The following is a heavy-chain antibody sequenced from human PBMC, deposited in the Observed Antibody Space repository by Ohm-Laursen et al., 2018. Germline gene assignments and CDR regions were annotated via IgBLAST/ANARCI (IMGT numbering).Heavy chain of an antibody. J-gene: IGHJ6*02. V-gene: IGHV1-2*02. D-gene: IGHD3-3*01. Sequence: GASVKVSCKASGYTFTDYYIHWVRQAPGQGLEWMGWINPNSGGTNYAQKFQGRVTMTRDTSISTAYMELSRLRSDDTAVYYCARDSADFWSGYLSNGMDVWGQGTTVTVSS. CDR1: GYTFTDYY. CDR3: ARDSADFWSGYLSNGMDV. CDR2: INPNSGGT.